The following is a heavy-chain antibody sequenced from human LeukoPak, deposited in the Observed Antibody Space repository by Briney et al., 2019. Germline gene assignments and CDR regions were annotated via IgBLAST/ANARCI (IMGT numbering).Heavy chain of an antibody. V-gene: IGHV4-30-2*01. CDR2: IYHSGST. J-gene: IGHJ4*02. D-gene: IGHD4-17*01. CDR1: GGSISSGGYY. CDR3: ASTVTTGYYFDH. Sequence: SQTLSLTCTVSGGSISSGGYYWSWIRQHPGKGLEWIGYIYHSGSTYYNPSLKSRVTMSVDRSKNQFSLKLSSVTAADTAVYYCASTVTTGYYFDHWGQGTLVTVSS.